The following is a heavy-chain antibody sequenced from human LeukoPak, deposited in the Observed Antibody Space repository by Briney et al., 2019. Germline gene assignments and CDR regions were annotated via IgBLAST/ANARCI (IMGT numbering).Heavy chain of an antibody. CDR2: IWYDGSNK. Sequence: GRSLRLSCAASGFTFSSYGMHWVRQAPGKGLEWVAVIWYDGSNKYYADSVKGRFTISRDNSKNTLYLQMNSLRAEDTAVYYCARDQYYGDISGSAEYFQHWGQGTLVTVSS. V-gene: IGHV3-33*01. D-gene: IGHD4-17*01. CDR1: GFTFSSYG. CDR3: ARDQYYGDISGSAEYFQH. J-gene: IGHJ1*01.